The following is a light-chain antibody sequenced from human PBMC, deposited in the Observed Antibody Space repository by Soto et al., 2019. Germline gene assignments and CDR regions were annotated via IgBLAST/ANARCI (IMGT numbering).Light chain of an antibody. CDR2: GNS. CDR3: QSYDSSLSGWV. Sequence: QSVLTQPPSVSVAPGQRVTISCTGSSSNIGAGYDVHWYQQLPGTAPKHLIYGNSNRPSGVPDRFSGSKSGTSASLAITGLQAEDEADYYCQSYDSSLSGWVFGGGTKLTFL. V-gene: IGLV1-40*01. CDR1: SSNIGAGYD. J-gene: IGLJ3*02.